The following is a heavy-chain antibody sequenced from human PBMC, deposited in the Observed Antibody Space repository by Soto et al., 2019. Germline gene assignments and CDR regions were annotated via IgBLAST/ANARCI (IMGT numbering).Heavy chain of an antibody. J-gene: IGHJ4*02. CDR3: AREVQVHTPAFVY. Sequence: QVQLVQSGAEMKKPGSSVKVSCQSSGGTFNTYAMNWVRQAPGQGPEWMGDISPMFGAANYAPKFQGRVTTPADESTGTSYMQLRSLTAEDTALYFCAREVQVHTPAFVYWGQGTLVTVSS. CDR2: ISPMFGAA. CDR1: GGTFNTYA. V-gene: IGHV1-69*19. D-gene: IGHD3-10*01.